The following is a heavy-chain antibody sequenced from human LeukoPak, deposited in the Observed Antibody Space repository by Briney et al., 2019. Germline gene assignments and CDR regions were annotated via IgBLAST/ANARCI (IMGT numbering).Heavy chain of an antibody. V-gene: IGHV1-2*07. CDR1: GYTFTGYY. CDR2: INPNSGAT. J-gene: IGHJ4*02. CDR3: ARDLGYCSGGSCRIFDY. D-gene: IGHD2-15*01. Sequence: ASVKVSCTASGYTFTGYYLHWVRQAPGQGLERMGWINPNSGATNYARKFQGRGTMTRDTSISAAYMELSSLRSDDTAVYYCARDLGYCSGGSCRIFDYWGQGTLVTVSS.